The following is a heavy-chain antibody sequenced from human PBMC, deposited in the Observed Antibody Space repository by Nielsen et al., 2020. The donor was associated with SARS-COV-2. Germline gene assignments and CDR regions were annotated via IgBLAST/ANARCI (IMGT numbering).Heavy chain of an antibody. Sequence: WVGQAPGQGLEWMGIINPSGGSTSYAQKFQGRVTMTRDTSTSTVYMELSSLRSEDTAVYYCARESFRDYYDSSGYYWKDYWGQGTLVTVSS. J-gene: IGHJ4*02. CDR3: ARESFRDYYDSSGYYWKDY. V-gene: IGHV1-46*01. CDR2: INPSGGST. D-gene: IGHD3-22*01.